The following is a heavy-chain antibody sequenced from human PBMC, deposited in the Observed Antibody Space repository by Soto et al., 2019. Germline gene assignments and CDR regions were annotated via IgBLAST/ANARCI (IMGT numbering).Heavy chain of an antibody. CDR1: GFTFSNAW. CDR2: IKSKTDGGRT. V-gene: IGHV3-15*07. CDR3: TTDLKPYTWNDWENYYYYGMDV. J-gene: IGHJ6*02. D-gene: IGHD1-20*01. Sequence: GSLRLTCAACGFTFSNAWMNWVREAPGKGKEWVGRIKSKTDGGRTDYAAPVKGRFTISRDDSKNTLYLQMNSLKTEDTAVYYCTTDLKPYTWNDWENYYYYGMDVWGQGTTVTVSS.